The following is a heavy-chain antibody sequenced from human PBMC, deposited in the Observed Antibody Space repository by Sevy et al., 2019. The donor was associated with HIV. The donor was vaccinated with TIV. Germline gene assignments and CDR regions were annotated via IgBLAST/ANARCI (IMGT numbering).Heavy chain of an antibody. D-gene: IGHD3-22*01. CDR3: AKDVVGGYYDSSGYSDH. J-gene: IGHJ4*02. V-gene: IGHV3-NL1*01. CDR1: GFTFSTYG. CDR2: IYSDGTT. Sequence: GGSLRLSCAASGFTFSTYGMHWVRQAPGKGLEWVSVIYSDGTTHHADSVKGRFTISRDNSQNTLDLQMNSLRAEDTAVYYCAKDVVGGYYDSSGYSDHWGQGTLVTVSS.